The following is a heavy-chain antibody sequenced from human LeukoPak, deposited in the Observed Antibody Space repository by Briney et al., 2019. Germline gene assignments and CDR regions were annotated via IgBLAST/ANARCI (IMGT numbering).Heavy chain of an antibody. CDR3: VRHGLGSSWFGFDY. D-gene: IGHD6-13*01. Sequence: PGEPLKISCKGSGYTFTTYWIGWVRQMPGKGLEWMGIIYPGDSDPKYSPSFQGQVTISADKSISTAYLQWSSLKASDSAMYYCVRHGLGSSWFGFDYWGQGTLVTVSS. CDR1: GYTFTTYW. V-gene: IGHV5-51*01. CDR2: IYPGDSDP. J-gene: IGHJ4*02.